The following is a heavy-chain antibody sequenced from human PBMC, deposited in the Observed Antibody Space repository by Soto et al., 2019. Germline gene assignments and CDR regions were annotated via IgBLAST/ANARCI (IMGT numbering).Heavy chain of an antibody. Sequence: GGSLRLSCAASGFTVGSNFMTWVRQAPGKGLEWISFIYTDGSTYYTDSVKGRSTISRDDSKNTVYLQMNSLRVEDTAVYYCARDPPVTTDYGLDVWGQGTTVTVSS. D-gene: IGHD4-17*01. V-gene: IGHV3-53*01. CDR1: GFTVGSNF. J-gene: IGHJ6*02. CDR2: IYTDGST. CDR3: ARDPPVTTDYGLDV.